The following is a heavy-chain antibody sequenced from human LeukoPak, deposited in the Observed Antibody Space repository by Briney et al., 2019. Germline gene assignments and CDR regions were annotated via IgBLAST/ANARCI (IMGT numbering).Heavy chain of an antibody. CDR2: ISHSESA. D-gene: IGHD4-11*01. V-gene: IGHV4-30-2*01. CDR1: GGSISSGANY. J-gene: IGHJ3*02. CDR3: ARDGGTTSNPSHDTFAI. Sequence: PSETLSLTCTVSGGSISSGANYWSWIRQPPGRGLEWIGYISHSESAYYSPSLESRITISVDRSKNQFSLKLKSVTAADTAICYCARDGGTTSNPSHDTFAIWGQGTMVAVSS.